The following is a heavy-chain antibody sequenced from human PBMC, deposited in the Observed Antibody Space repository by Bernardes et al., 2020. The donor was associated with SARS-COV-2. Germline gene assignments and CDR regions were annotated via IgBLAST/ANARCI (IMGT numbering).Heavy chain of an antibody. D-gene: IGHD3-3*01. CDR3: ARAGITIFGVASYYYYYGMDV. Sequence: SETLSLTCAVSGGSISSSNWRSWVRQPPGKGLEWTGEIYHSGSTNYNPSPKSPVTISVDKSKNQFSLKLSSVTAADTAVYDCARAGITIFGVASYYYYYGMDVWGQGTTVTVSS. V-gene: IGHV4-4*02. CDR1: GGSISSSNW. CDR2: IYHSGST. J-gene: IGHJ6*02.